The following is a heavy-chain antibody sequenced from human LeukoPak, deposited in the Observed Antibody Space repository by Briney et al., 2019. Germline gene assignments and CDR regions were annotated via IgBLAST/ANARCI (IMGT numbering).Heavy chain of an antibody. J-gene: IGHJ2*01. D-gene: IGHD4-23*01. CDR1: GYTFTSYD. CDR3: ASLPLRRHTVVTPAYWYFDL. CDR2: ISVYNGNS. V-gene: IGHV1-18*01. Sequence: GASVKVSCKASGYTFTSYDINWVRQAPGQGPEWMGWISVYNGNSKYAQNFQGRVTMTTDTSTSTAYMELRSLRSDDTAVYYCASLPLRRHTVVTPAYWYFDLWGRGTLVTVSS.